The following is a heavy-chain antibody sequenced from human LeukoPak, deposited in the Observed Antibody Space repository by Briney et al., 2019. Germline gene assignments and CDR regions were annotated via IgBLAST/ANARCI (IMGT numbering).Heavy chain of an antibody. D-gene: IGHD3-22*01. CDR1: GFTFSTYS. Sequence: GGSLRLSCAASGFTFSTYSMNWGRQAPGKGLEWVSYISYSSSAIYYADSVKGLFTITRDNAKNSLYLRMNSLRDEDTAVYYCARDSYGSSGYYYVSDYWGQGTLVTVSS. CDR2: ISYSSSAI. CDR3: ARDSYGSSGYYYVSDY. J-gene: IGHJ4*02. V-gene: IGHV3-48*02.